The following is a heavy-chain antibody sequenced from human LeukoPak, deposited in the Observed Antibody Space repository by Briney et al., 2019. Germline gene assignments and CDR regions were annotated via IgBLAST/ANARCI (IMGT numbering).Heavy chain of an antibody. V-gene: IGHV1-2*02. CDR2: INPNSGGT. CDR3: ARAPSWDY. CDR1: GYTFTGCY. Sequence: GASVKVSCKASGYTFTGCYMHWVRQAPGQGLEWMGWINPNSGGTKYSQEFQGRVTITRDTSASTAYMELSSLRSEDMAVYYCARAPSWDYWGQGTLVTVSS. J-gene: IGHJ4*02.